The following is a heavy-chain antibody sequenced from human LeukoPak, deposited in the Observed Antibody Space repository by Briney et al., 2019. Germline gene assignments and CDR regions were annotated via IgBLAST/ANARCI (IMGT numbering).Heavy chain of an antibody. V-gene: IGHV1-69*06. D-gene: IGHD5-24*01. CDR1: GGTFSSYA. CDR3: ARDTWLQLDY. Sequence: ASVKVSCKASGGTFSSYATSWVRQAPGQGLEWMGRIIPIFGTANYAQKFQGRVTITADKSTSTAYMELSSLRSEDTAVYYCARDTWLQLDYWGQGTLVTVSS. J-gene: IGHJ4*02. CDR2: IIPIFGTA.